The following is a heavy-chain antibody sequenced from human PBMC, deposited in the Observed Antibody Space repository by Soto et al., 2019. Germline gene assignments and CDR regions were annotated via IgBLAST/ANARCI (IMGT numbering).Heavy chain of an antibody. CDR3: TKSRRSVLMVYGFGGMDV. D-gene: IGHD2-8*01. V-gene: IGHV3-23*01. CDR1: GFSVSDYA. Sequence: LRLSCAASGFSVSDYAMSWVRQAPGKGLEWVSSISGSGDGTYYGDSVKGRFTLSRDTSQKTLYLQMNNLRGEDTAVYFCTKSRRSVLMVYGFGGMDVWGRGTTVTVSS. CDR2: ISGSGDGT. J-gene: IGHJ6*02.